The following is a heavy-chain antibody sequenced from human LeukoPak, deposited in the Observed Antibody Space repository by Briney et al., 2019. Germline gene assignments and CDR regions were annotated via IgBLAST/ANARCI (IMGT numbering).Heavy chain of an antibody. CDR2: MNPNSGNT. CDR1: GYTFTSYD. V-gene: IGHV1-8*01. J-gene: IGHJ6*02. CDR3: ARDGSGSWSYYYYYGMDV. Sequence: GASVKVSCKASGYTFTSYDINWVRQATGRGLEWMGWMNPNSGNTGYAQKFQGRVTMTRNTSISTAYMELSSLRSEDTAVYYCARDGSGSWSYYYYYGMDVWGQGTTVTVSS. D-gene: IGHD1-26*01.